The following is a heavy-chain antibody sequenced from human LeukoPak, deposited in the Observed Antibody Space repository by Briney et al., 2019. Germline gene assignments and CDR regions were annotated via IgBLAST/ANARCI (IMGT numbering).Heavy chain of an antibody. V-gene: IGHV3-72*01. Sequence: GGSLRLSCAASGFTFSDYILDWVRQAPGKGQEWVGRIRRRTNRYTTEYAASVKDRFIISRDDSKNSLYLHMNSLKTEDSAVYHCTRDGGEGDNSAFDIWGQGTMVTVSS. CDR3: TRDGGEGDNSAFDI. CDR1: GFTFSDYI. J-gene: IGHJ3*02. CDR2: IRRRTNRYTT. D-gene: IGHD3-16*01.